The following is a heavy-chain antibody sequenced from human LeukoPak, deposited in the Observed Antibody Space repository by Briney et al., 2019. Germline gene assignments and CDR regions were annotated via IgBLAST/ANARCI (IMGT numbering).Heavy chain of an antibody. V-gene: IGHV3-23*01. CDR3: AKGGVKSGRYDS. CDR2: IGGSGGTT. CDR1: GFTFSNYA. J-gene: IGHJ5*01. Sequence: GGSLRLSCAVSGFTFSNYAMSWVRQAPGKGLQWVSLIGGSGGTTYYADSVKGRFTISRDNSKNTLYLQMNSLRAEDTAVYYCAKGGVKSGRYDSWGQGTLVTVSS. D-gene: IGHD3-3*01.